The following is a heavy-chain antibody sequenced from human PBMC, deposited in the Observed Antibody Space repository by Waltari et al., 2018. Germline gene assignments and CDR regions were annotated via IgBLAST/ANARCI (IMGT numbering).Heavy chain of an antibody. CDR3: ARQGWYFDL. Sequence: EVQLEESGGGSVQPGGSLRLSCAASGFTFVSHWMTWVRQSPGKGWGWVANIKPDGNDKYYVDSVKGRFTISRDNAKNSLYLQMNSLRVEDTAVYYCARQGWYFDLWGRGTLVTVSS. CDR2: IKPDGNDK. V-gene: IGHV3-7*01. J-gene: IGHJ2*01. CDR1: GFTFVSHW.